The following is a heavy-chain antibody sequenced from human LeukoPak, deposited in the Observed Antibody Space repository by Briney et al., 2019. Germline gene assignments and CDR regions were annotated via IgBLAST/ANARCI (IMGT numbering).Heavy chain of an antibody. CDR2: INHSGST. J-gene: IGHJ6*02. Sequence: MASQTLSLTCTVSGGSISSGDYYWSWIRQPPGKGLEWIGEINHSGSTNYNPSLKSRVTISVDTSKNQFSLKLSSVTAADTAVYYCARGRVVVLRFLEWSRGYYGMDVWGQGTTVTVSS. CDR3: ARGRVVVLRFLEWSRGYYGMDV. CDR1: GGSISSGDYY. V-gene: IGHV4-30-4*01. D-gene: IGHD3-3*01.